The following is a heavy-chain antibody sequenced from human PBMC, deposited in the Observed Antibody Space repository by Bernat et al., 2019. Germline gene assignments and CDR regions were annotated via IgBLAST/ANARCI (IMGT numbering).Heavy chain of an antibody. D-gene: IGHD4-17*01. CDR3: ARERVTVTTSGSAFDV. Sequence: QVQLVESGGGVVQPGRSVRLSCAASGFTFSSYGMHRVRQAPGKGLEWVALIWYDGSNEYYANSVKGRFTISRDKSKNTLYLQMNSLRAEDTAVYYCARERVTVTTSGSAFDVWGQGTTVTVSS. J-gene: IGHJ3*01. CDR2: IWYDGSNE. V-gene: IGHV3-33*01. CDR1: GFTFSSYG.